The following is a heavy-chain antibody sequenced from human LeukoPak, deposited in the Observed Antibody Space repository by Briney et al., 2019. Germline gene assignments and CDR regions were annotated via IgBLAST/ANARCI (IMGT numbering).Heavy chain of an antibody. CDR2: TYYSGST. CDR1: GGPIISGGYY. J-gene: IGHJ4*02. V-gene: IGHV4-31*03. D-gene: IGHD5-24*01. Sequence: PSETLSLTCTVSGGPIISGGYYWSWIRQHPGKGLEWIGYTYYSGSTYYSPSLKSRVTISVDTSKKQFSLKLSSLTAADTAVYYCARHRAMATVGDYFDSWGQGTLVTVSS. CDR3: ARHRAMATVGDYFDS.